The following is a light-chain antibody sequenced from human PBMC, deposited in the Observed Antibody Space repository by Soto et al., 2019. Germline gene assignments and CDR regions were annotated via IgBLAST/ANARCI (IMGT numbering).Light chain of an antibody. V-gene: IGKV3-20*01. CDR1: QSVSSSY. J-gene: IGKJ1*01. CDR2: RTS. Sequence: EIVMKQSPATLSLTPGERATLSCRASQSVSSSYLAWYQQKPGQAPRLLIYRTSNRATGIPDRFSGSGSGTDFTLTISRLEPEDFAVYWCQQYDSSPRTFGQGTKVDIK. CDR3: QQYDSSPRT.